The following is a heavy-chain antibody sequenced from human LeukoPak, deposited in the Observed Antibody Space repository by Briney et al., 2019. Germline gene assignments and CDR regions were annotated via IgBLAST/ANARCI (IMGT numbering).Heavy chain of an antibody. CDR2: IIPIFGTA. CDR1: GGTFSSYA. Sequence: SVKVSCKASGGTFSSYAISWVRQAPGQGLEWMGGIIPIFGTANYAQKFQGRVTITADESTSTAYMELSSLRSEDTAVHYCAVSLWSGYFFDYWGQGTLVTVSS. J-gene: IGHJ4*02. CDR3: AVSLWSGYFFDY. D-gene: IGHD3-3*01. V-gene: IGHV1-69*13.